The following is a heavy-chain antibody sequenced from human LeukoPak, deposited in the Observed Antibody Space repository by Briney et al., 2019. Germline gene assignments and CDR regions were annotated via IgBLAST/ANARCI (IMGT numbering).Heavy chain of an antibody. V-gene: IGHV3-23*01. D-gene: IGHD1-7*01. Sequence: PGGSLRLSCAASGFTFSSYAMSWVRQAPGEGLEWVSAISGSGGSTYYADSVKGRFTISRDNSKNTLFLQMNSLRPEDTAVYCCARELLSKRDAFDIWGQGTMVTVSS. CDR3: ARELLSKRDAFDI. J-gene: IGHJ3*02. CDR1: GFTFSSYA. CDR2: ISGSGGST.